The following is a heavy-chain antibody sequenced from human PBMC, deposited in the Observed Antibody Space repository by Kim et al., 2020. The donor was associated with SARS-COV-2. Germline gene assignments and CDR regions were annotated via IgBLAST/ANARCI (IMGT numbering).Heavy chain of an antibody. J-gene: IGHJ4*02. D-gene: IGHD2-15*01. Sequence: PSLKSRVTISVDTSKNQFSLKLSSVTAADTAVYYCARCNVVVVAATYFDYWGQGTLVTVSS. V-gene: IGHV4-31*02. CDR3: ARCNVVVVAATYFDY.